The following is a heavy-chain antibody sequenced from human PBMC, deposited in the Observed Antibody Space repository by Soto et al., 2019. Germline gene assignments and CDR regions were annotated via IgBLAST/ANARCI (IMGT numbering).Heavy chain of an antibody. J-gene: IGHJ4*02. V-gene: IGHV3-7*03. CDR1: GFTFSTYW. CDR2: IKRDGSEK. D-gene: IGHD3-9*01. Sequence: GGSLRLSCAASGFTFSTYWMSWFRQAPGKGLEWVANIKRDGSEKYYVDSVKGRFTISRDNAKNSLYLQMNTLRAEDTAVYYCARGYFDWLFYFDYWGQGTLVTVSS. CDR3: ARGYFDWLFYFDY.